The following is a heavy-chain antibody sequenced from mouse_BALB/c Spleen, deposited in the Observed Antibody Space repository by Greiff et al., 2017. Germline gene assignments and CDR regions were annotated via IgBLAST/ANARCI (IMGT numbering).Heavy chain of an antibody. CDR1: GFNIKDTY. V-gene: IGHV14-3*02. Sequence: VQLKESGAELVKPGASVKLSCTASGFNIKDTYMHWVKQRPEQGLEWIGRIDPANGNTKYDPKFQGKATITADTSSNTAYLQLSSLTSEDTAVYYCARWLRRDFYFDYWGQGTTLTVSS. CDR2: IDPANGNT. J-gene: IGHJ2*01. CDR3: ARWLRRDFYFDY. D-gene: IGHD2-2*01.